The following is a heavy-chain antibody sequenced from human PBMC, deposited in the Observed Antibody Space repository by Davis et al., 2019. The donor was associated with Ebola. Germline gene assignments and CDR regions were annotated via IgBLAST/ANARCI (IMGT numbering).Heavy chain of an antibody. V-gene: IGHV3-30-3*01. CDR2: ISYDGSNK. CDR1: GFTFSSYA. J-gene: IGHJ4*02. D-gene: IGHD2-8*01. CDR3: AKDILVYATGPYFDY. Sequence: PGGSLRLSCAASGFTFSSYAMHWVRQAPGKGLEWVAVISYDGSNKYYADSVKGRFTISRDNSKNTLYLQMNSLRAEDTAVYYCAKDILVYATGPYFDYWGQGTLVTVSS.